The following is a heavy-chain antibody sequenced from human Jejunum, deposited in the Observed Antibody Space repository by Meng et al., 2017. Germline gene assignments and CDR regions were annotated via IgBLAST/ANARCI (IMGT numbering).Heavy chain of an antibody. CDR1: AASISSGSSH. J-gene: IGHJ4*02. Sequence: SETLSLTCVVSAASISSGSSHWNWIRQPAGKGLEWIGRIDTSGTTYFNPSLKSRVTISFDTSKKQLSLRPSSVTAADTAVYYCAATTGYNSGNQEDFVYWGQGTLVTVSS. CDR2: IDTSGTT. CDR3: AATTGYNSGNQEDFVY. V-gene: IGHV4-61*02. D-gene: IGHD3-9*01.